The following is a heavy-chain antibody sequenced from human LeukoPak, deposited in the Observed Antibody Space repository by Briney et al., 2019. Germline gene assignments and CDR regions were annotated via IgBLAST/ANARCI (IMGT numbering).Heavy chain of an antibody. V-gene: IGHV3-74*03. Sequence: GGSLRLSCVAAEFTFSSYWMHWVRQAPGKGLVWVSRIDSGGGRTKYADSVKGRFTISRDNAENTLYLQLNSLRADDTAVYYCVRDRTAAAGEFDYWGQGTLVTVSS. CDR3: VRDRTAAAGEFDY. D-gene: IGHD6-13*01. J-gene: IGHJ4*02. CDR1: EFTFSSYW. CDR2: IDSGGGRT.